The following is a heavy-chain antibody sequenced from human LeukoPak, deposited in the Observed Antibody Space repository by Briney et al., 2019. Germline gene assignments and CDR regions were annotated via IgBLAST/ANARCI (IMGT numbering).Heavy chain of an antibody. CDR3: TRKGSQWDFLVDY. Sequence: GGSLRLSCAASGFTFGSYSMNWVRQAPGKGLEWVSSITSSGRYIYYADSVKGRFTISRDNSENSLYLQVDSLTAEDTAVYYCTRKGSQWDFLVDYWGQGTRVAVSP. V-gene: IGHV3-21*01. CDR2: ITSSGRYI. D-gene: IGHD2/OR15-2a*01. J-gene: IGHJ4*02. CDR1: GFTFGSYS.